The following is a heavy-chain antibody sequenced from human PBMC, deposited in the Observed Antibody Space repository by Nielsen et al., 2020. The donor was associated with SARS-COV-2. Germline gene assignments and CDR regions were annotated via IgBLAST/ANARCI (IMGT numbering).Heavy chain of an antibody. CDR1: GGSVSSGSYY. CDR2: IYYSGST. D-gene: IGHD4-17*01. Sequence: SETLSLTCTVSGGSVSSGSYYWSWIRQPPGKGLEWIGYIYYSGSTNYNPSLKSRVTISVDTSKNQFSLKLSSVTAADTAVYYCARETTDQIYYYYYYMDVWGKGTTVTVSS. J-gene: IGHJ6*03. V-gene: IGHV4-61*01. CDR3: ARETTDQIYYYYYYMDV.